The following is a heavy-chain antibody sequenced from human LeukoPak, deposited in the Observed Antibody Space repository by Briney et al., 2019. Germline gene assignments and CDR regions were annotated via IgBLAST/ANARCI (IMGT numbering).Heavy chain of an antibody. CDR3: ARERATVAGTGDYYYYMDV. V-gene: IGHV1-18*01. CDR1: VYTFTSYG. D-gene: IGHD6-19*01. CDR2: ISAYNGNT. J-gene: IGHJ6*03. Sequence: GASVKVSCKASVYTFTSYGISWVRQAPGQGLEWMGWISAYNGNTNYAQKLQGRVTMTTDTSTSTAYMELRSLRSDDTAVYYCARERATVAGTGDYYYYMDVWGKGTTVTVPS.